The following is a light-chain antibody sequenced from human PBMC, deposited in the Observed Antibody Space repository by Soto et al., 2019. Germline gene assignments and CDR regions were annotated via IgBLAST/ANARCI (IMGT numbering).Light chain of an antibody. V-gene: IGKV1-9*01. CDR1: QGIAAS. Sequence: DIQLTQSPSFLSASVGDRVTITCRASQGIAASLAWYQQKPGNPPRLLIYADSTLQSGVPSRFSGSGSGTRGTLTISSLEPEDFATYYCQHYSTVWAFGQGTKVDVK. CDR2: ADS. CDR3: QHYSTVWA. J-gene: IGKJ1*01.